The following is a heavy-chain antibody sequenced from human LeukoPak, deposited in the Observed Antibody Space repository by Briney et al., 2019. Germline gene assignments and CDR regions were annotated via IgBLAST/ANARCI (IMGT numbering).Heavy chain of an antibody. D-gene: IGHD5-18*01. CDR3: ARDVGYSYGYGSYYYYGMDV. J-gene: IGHJ6*02. CDR2: INHSGST. Sequence: SETLSLTCTVSGGSISSGGYYWSWIRQPPGKGLEWIGEINHSGSTNYNPSLKSRVTISVDTSKNQFSLKLSSVTAADTAVYYCARDVGYSYGYGSYYYYGMDVWGQGTTVTVSS. CDR1: GGSISSGGYY. V-gene: IGHV4-39*07.